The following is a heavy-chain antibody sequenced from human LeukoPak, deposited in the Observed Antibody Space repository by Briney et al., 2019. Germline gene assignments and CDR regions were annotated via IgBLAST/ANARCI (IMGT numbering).Heavy chain of an antibody. Sequence: SETLSLTCTVSGGSISDYSWSWIRQPPGKGLEWIGNIYYSGSANHNPSLKSRVTISRDTSKNQFSLKPTSVTTADTAVYYCARAGGVKTAALDLDYWGQGTLVTVSS. CDR3: ARAGGVKTAALDLDY. CDR2: IYYSGSA. D-gene: IGHD6-25*01. V-gene: IGHV4-59*01. CDR1: GGSISDYS. J-gene: IGHJ4*02.